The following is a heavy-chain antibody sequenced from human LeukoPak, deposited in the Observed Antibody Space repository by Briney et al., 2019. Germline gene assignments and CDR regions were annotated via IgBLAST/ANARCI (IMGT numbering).Heavy chain of an antibody. Sequence: SETLSLTCDVSGYSISSGYYWSWIRQPPGKGLEWIGHIYYSGSTNYNPSLKSRVTISVDTSKNQFSLKLSSVTAADTAVYYCARSSRVDAFDIWGQGTMVTVSS. CDR2: IYYSGST. J-gene: IGHJ3*02. CDR3: ARSSRVDAFDI. D-gene: IGHD3-10*01. V-gene: IGHV4-61*01. CDR1: GYSISSGYY.